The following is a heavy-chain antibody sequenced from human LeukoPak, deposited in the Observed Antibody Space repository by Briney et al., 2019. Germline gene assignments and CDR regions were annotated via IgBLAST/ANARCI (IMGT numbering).Heavy chain of an antibody. CDR3: AKGDQIVVVAGTALVDY. J-gene: IGHJ4*02. D-gene: IGHD6-19*01. CDR2: ISVSGGST. CDR1: GVTFSSYA. Sequence: GGSLRLSCAASGVTFSSYAMSWVHHALGKGLEWVSAISVSGGSTYYTDSVKGRFTISRENSKNTLYLQKNSLRAEDKAVYYCAKGDQIVVVAGTALVDYWGEGTLVTVSS. V-gene: IGHV3-23*01.